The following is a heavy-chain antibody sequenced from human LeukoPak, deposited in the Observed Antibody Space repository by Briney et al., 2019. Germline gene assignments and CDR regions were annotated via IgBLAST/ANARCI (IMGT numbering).Heavy chain of an antibody. CDR1: GFIFSSYG. D-gene: IGHD3-22*01. V-gene: IGHV3-33*06. CDR3: AKPYYYDGSGYYHPFDY. J-gene: IGHJ4*02. CDR2: IWYDGNNK. Sequence: GGSLRLSCAASGFIFSSYGMHWVRQAPGKGLEWVAVIWYDGNNKYHADSVKGRFTISRDNSKNALYLQMNSLRAEDTAVYYCAKPYYYDGSGYYHPFDYWGQGTPVTVSS.